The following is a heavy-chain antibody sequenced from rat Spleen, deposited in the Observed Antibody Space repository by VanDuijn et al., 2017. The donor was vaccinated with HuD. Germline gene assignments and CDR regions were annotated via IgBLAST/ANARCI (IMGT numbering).Heavy chain of an antibody. CDR3: TRAGYGGYTA. J-gene: IGHJ2*01. D-gene: IGHD1-11*01. V-gene: IGHV2-1*01. Sequence: QVQLKESGPGLGQPLQTLSLTCTVSGFSLNHHGVTWVRQPPGKGLEWMGGIWGGGSTNYKSALKSRLSISRDTSKTQVFLKMNSLQTEDTAIYFCTRAGYGGYTAWGQGVMVTVSS. CDR1: GFSLNHHG. CDR2: IWGGGST.